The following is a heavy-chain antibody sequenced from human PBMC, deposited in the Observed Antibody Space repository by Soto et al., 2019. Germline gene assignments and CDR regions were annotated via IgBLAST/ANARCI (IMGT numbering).Heavy chain of an antibody. Sequence: SGPTLVNPTQTLTLTCTFSGFSLSTSGMCVSWIRQPPGKALEWLARIDWDDDKYYSTSLKTRLTISKDTSKNQVVLTMTNMDPVDTATYYCARITAGYCSGCSCYRAYSYYGMDVGGPGPTVTVSS. CDR2: IDWDDDK. D-gene: IGHD2-15*01. J-gene: IGHJ6*02. CDR3: ARITAGYCSGCSCYRAYSYYGMDV. V-gene: IGHV2-70*11. CDR1: GFSLSTSGMC.